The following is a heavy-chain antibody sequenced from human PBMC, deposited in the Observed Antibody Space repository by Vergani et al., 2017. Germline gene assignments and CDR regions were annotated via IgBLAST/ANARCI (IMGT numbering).Heavy chain of an antibody. CDR2: IDHTGRP. CDR1: GGSFTSYH. CDR3: ARVNTETNGHLYYYYMDV. J-gene: IGHJ6*03. V-gene: IGHV4-34*01. D-gene: IGHD4-11*01. Sequence: QVQLQQWGGGLLKPSETLSLTCVVNGGSFTSYHWTWIRQSPGEGLEWVGDIDHTGRPDYNPSLKSRLTMSVDKSRNQFPLTLNSVTATDTAIYFCARVNTETNGHLYYYYMDVWGQGTAVTVS.